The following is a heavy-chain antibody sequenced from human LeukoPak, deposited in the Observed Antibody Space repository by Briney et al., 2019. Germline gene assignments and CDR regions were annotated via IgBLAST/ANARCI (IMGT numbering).Heavy chain of an antibody. J-gene: IGHJ5*02. V-gene: IGHV4-30-2*05. Sequence: PSETLSLTCAVSGGSISSGGYSWSWIRQPPGKGLEWIGYIYHSGSTYYNPSLKSRVTISVDTSKNQFSLKLSSVTAADTAVYYCARGQYSGYDSDWFDPWGQGTLVTVSS. D-gene: IGHD5-12*01. CDR3: ARGQYSGYDSDWFDP. CDR2: IYHSGST. CDR1: GGSISSGGYS.